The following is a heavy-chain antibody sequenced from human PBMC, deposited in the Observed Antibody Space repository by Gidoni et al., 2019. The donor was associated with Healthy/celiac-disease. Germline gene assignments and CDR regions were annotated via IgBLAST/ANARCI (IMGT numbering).Heavy chain of an antibody. D-gene: IGHD3-22*01. CDR3: ATSYYYDSSGYYY. V-gene: IGHV1-69*01. CDR1: GGTFSSYA. Sequence: QVQLVQSGAEGKKPGSSVKVSCKASGGTFSSYAISWVPQAPIFGTANYAQKFQGRVTITADESTSTAYMELSILRSEDTAVYYCATSYYYDSSGYYYWGQGTLVTVSS. CDR2: IFGTA. J-gene: IGHJ4*02.